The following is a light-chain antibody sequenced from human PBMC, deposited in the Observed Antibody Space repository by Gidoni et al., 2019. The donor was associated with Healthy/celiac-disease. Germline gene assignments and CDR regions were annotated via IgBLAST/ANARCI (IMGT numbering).Light chain of an antibody. V-gene: IGKV4-1*01. CDR1: QSVLYSSNNKNY. J-gene: IGKJ4*01. Sequence: DIVTTHSPDSLAVSLGERATINCKSSQSVLYSSNNKNYLAWYQQKPGQPPKLLIYWASTRESGVPDRFSGSGSGTDFTLTISSLQAEDVAVYYCQQYYSTPPTFGGGTKVEIK. CDR2: WAS. CDR3: QQYYSTPPT.